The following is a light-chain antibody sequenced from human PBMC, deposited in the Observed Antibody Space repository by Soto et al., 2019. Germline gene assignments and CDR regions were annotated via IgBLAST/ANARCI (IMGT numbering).Light chain of an antibody. J-gene: IGKJ1*01. CDR3: QQYDSSRT. CDR1: QSVSSSY. CDR2: GAS. Sequence: EIVLPQSPGTLSLSPGASSTLSCRASQSVSSSYLAWYQQKPGQAPRLLIYGASSRATGIPDRFSGSGSGTDFTLTISRLEPEDFAVYYCQQYDSSRTVGQGNKVDIK. V-gene: IGKV3-20*01.